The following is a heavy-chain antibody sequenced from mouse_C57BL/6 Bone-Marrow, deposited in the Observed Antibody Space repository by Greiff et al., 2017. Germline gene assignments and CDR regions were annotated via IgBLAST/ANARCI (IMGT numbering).Heavy chain of an antibody. D-gene: IGHD1-1*01. J-gene: IGHJ4*01. CDR1: GFTFSSYG. CDR3: ARRTTVVADYAMDY. V-gene: IGHV5-6*01. Sequence: VQLKESGGDLVKPGGSLKLSCAASGFTFSSYGMSWVRQTPDKRLEWVATISSGGSYTYYPDSVKGRFTISRDNAKNTLYLQMSSLKSEDTAMYYCARRTTVVADYAMDYWGQGTSVTVSS. CDR2: ISSGGSYT.